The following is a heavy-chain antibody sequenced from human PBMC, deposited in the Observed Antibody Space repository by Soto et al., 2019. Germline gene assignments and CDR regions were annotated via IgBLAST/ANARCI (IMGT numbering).Heavy chain of an antibody. J-gene: IGHJ4*02. CDR2: LSYSGST. V-gene: IGHV4-39*01. CDR3: ARHRPVSGYSVQGVRYFDY. Sequence: QLQLQESGPGLVKPSETLSLTCTVSGGSISSSSYYWGWIRQPPGKGLEWIGSLSYSGSTYYNPSLKSRATISVAASKSQSPLKLSSVTAADTAVYYCARHRPVSGYSVQGVRYFDYWGQGTLVTVAS. D-gene: IGHD3-22*01. CDR1: GGSISSSSYY.